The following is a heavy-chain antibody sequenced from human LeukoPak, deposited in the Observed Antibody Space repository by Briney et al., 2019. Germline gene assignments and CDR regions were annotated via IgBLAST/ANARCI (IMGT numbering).Heavy chain of an antibody. Sequence: SQTLSLTCTVSGDSISSGDYYWSWIRQPAGKGLEWTGRISSSGSTNYNPSLKSRVTISVDTSKNQFSLKLSSVTAADTAVYFCARGPYSYDSSGAFDIWGQGTMVTVSS. J-gene: IGHJ3*02. CDR1: GDSISSGDYY. D-gene: IGHD3-22*01. V-gene: IGHV4-61*02. CDR2: ISSSGST. CDR3: ARGPYSYDSSGAFDI.